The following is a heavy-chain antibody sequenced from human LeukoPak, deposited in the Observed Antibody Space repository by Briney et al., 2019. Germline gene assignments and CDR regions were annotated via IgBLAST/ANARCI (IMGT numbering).Heavy chain of an antibody. V-gene: IGHV3-30*02. J-gene: IGHJ4*02. Sequence: GGSLRLSCAASGFTFSNSAMNWVRQAPGKGLEWVAFVRYDGANMYYADSVKGRFTISRDNSKNTLYLQMDSLRTEDTAVYYCAKGGGGWDTDSWGQGALVTVSS. CDR2: VRYDGANM. CDR3: AKGGGGWDTDS. D-gene: IGHD6-19*01. CDR1: GFTFSNSA.